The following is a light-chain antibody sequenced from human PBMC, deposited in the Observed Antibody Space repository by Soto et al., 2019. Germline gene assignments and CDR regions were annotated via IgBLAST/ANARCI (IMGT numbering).Light chain of an antibody. CDR2: GAS. Sequence: EIVLAQSPGTLSLSPGERATLSCRASQSVTNSFLAWYQQKPGQAPRLLIYGASRRATGIPDRFTGSGSGTDFTLTISRMEPEDFAVYYCQQYVSSTWAFGQGNKVEI. J-gene: IGKJ1*01. CDR3: QQYVSSTWA. V-gene: IGKV3-20*01. CDR1: QSVTNSF.